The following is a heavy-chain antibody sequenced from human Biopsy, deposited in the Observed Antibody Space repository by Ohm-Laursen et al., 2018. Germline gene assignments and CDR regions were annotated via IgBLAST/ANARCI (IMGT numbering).Heavy chain of an antibody. CDR1: GFDFNLYE. CDR2: IYGGGSPV. Sequence: SLRLSCSASGFDFNLYEMTWVRQAPGKGMERISYIYGGGSPVSYADSVKGRFTISRDNAQKSLYLHMNSLRAEDTAIYYCARLNSGTYDASDLWGQGTMVIVSS. J-gene: IGHJ3*01. V-gene: IGHV3-48*03. CDR3: ARLNSGTYDASDL. D-gene: IGHD1-26*01.